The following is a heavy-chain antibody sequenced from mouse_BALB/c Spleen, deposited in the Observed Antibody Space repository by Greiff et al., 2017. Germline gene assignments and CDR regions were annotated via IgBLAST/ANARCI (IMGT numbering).Heavy chain of an antibody. Sequence: QVQLQQSGAELVKPGASVKISCKATGYTFSSYWIEWVKQRPGHGLEWIGEILPGSGSTNYNEKFKGKATFTADTSSNTAYMQLSSLTSEDSAVYCGVQAGVEDDMDYGGQGTSVTVSS. D-gene: IGHD1-1*02. CDR2: ILPGSGST. CDR1: GYTFSSYW. CDR3: VQAGVEDDMDY. J-gene: IGHJ4*01. V-gene: IGHV1-9*01.